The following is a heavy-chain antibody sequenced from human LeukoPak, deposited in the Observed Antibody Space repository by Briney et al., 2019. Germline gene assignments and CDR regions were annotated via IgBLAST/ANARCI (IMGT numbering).Heavy chain of an antibody. CDR1: GGSFSGYY. D-gene: IGHD2-2*01. V-gene: IGHV4-34*01. CDR2: INHSGST. CDR3: AHTWDIVVAGLNWFDP. Sequence: SETLSLTCAVYGGSFSGYYWSWIRQPPGKGLEWIGEINHSGSTNYNPSLKSRVTISVDTSKNQFSLKLTSVTAADTAVYYCAHTWDIVVAGLNWFDPWGQGTLVTVSS. J-gene: IGHJ5*02.